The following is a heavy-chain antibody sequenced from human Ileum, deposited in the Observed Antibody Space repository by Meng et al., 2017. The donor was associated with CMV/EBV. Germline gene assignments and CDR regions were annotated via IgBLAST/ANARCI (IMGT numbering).Heavy chain of an antibody. V-gene: IGHV4-61*02. CDR3: ASELGN. Sequence: QVQLQESGPGLVKPSQTLSLTCSFSGGSINSGNSYWSWIRQPTGQGLEWIGRIYTSGSTEYNPSLKSRVTISVDTSNNQFSLKLSSVTAADTAVYYCASELGNWGQGTLVTVAS. J-gene: IGHJ4*02. CDR1: GGSINSGNSY. CDR2: IYTSGST.